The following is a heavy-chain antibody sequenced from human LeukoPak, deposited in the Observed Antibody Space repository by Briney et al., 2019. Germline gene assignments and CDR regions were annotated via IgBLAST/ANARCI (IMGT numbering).Heavy chain of an antibody. CDR1: GGSISSGSYY. CDR2: IYTSGST. Sequence: SQTLSLTCTVSGGSISSGSYYWSWIRQPAGKGLEWIERIYTSGSTNYNPSLKSRVTISVDTSKNQFSLKLSSVTAADTAVYYCASGAPFETYFEYWGQGTLVTVSS. J-gene: IGHJ4*02. D-gene: IGHD3-10*01. V-gene: IGHV4-61*02. CDR3: ASGAPFETYFEY.